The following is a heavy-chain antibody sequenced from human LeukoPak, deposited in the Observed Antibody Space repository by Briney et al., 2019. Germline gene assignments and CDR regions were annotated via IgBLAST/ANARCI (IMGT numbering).Heavy chain of an antibody. CDR1: GFTFSSYW. J-gene: IGHJ3*02. CDR3: ARYDCSSTSCTGAFDI. CDR2: IKQDGSEK. D-gene: IGHD2-2*01. V-gene: IGHV3-7*01. Sequence: GGSLRLSCAASGFTFSSYWMSWVRQAPGKGLEWVANIKQDGSEKYYVDSVKGRFTISRDNAKNTLYLQMNSLRAEDTAVYYCARYDCSSTSCTGAFDIWGQGTMVTVSS.